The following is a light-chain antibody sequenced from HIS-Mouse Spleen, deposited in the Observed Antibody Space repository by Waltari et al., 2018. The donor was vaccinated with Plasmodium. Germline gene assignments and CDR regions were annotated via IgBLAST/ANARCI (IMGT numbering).Light chain of an antibody. CDR2: EVS. CDR1: SSDVGGYNY. J-gene: IGLJ3*02. Sequence: QSALTQPASVSGSPGQSITISCTGTSSDVGGYNYVSWYQQHPGKAPKLMIYEVSNRPAGVYNRFSGSKSGHPASLTISGLQAEDEADYYCSAYTSSSTRVFGGGTKLTVL. CDR3: SAYTSSSTRV. V-gene: IGLV2-14*01.